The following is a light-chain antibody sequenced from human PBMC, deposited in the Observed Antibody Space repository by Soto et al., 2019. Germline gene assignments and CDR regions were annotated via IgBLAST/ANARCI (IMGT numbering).Light chain of an antibody. Sequence: EVVLTQSPATLSLSPGERATLFCRANESVNDYLAWYQQRPGHAPRLLIFDASNRAPGIPARFSASGSRRDFTLTISSLEPEDFAVYYCQQRFTWPPFTFGPGTKVDF. J-gene: IGKJ3*01. CDR3: QQRFTWPPFT. V-gene: IGKV3-11*02. CDR2: DAS. CDR1: ESVNDY.